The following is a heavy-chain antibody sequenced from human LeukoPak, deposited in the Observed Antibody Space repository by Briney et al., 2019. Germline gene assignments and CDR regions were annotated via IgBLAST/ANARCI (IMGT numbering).Heavy chain of an antibody. D-gene: IGHD3-10*01. CDR2: VSGSGRSA. Sequence: PGGSLRLSCAASGFTFTNYAMSWVRQAPGKGLEWVSGVSGSGRSAVYADTVKGRFTISRDNSKSMMYLQMNSLGAEDTAVYYCAKDLLHGSGSYSWGVFDYWGQGTLVTVSS. V-gene: IGHV3-23*01. J-gene: IGHJ4*02. CDR1: GFTFTNYA. CDR3: AKDLLHGSGSYSWGVFDY.